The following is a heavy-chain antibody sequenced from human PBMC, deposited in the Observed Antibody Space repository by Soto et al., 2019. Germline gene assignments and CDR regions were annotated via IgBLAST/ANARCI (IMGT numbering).Heavy chain of an antibody. CDR2: IKSDAYGGAI. CDR1: GFTFSNAW. V-gene: IGHV3-15*01. Sequence: EVQLVEYGGGLVKPGGSLRLSCAGSGFTFSNAWMSWVRRAPGKGLEWVGRIKSDAYGGAIDYAAPVKGRFTISRDDSKNMLFLQMNNLRAADTAVYSCTTTKGRLEPPIYDFWGQGTPVIVSS. D-gene: IGHD2-8*01. CDR3: TTTKGRLEPPIYDF. J-gene: IGHJ4*02.